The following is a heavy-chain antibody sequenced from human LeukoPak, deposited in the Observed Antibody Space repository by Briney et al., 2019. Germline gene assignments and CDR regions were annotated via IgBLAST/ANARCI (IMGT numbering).Heavy chain of an antibody. Sequence: GGSLRLSCAASGFTFSSYAMSWVRQAPGKGLEWVTGISWNSGSIGYADSVKGRFTISRDNAKNSLYLQVNSLRAEDMALYYCAKDLVVGISGGAFDIWGQGTMVTVSS. CDR1: GFTFSSYA. J-gene: IGHJ3*02. CDR2: ISWNSGSI. V-gene: IGHV3-9*03. CDR3: AKDLVVGISGGAFDI. D-gene: IGHD3-22*01.